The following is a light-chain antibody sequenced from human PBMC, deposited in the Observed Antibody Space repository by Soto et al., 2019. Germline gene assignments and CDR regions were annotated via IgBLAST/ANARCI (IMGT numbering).Light chain of an antibody. J-gene: IGKJ1*01. CDR3: QQRSNWPWT. Sequence: EIVLTQSPATLSLSPGERATLSCRASQSVSSYLAWYQQKPGQAPRLLIYDASNRATGIPARFSASGSGTDFTLTISSLEPEDFAFYYCQQRSNWPWTFGQGTKVEIK. CDR2: DAS. CDR1: QSVSSY. V-gene: IGKV3-11*01.